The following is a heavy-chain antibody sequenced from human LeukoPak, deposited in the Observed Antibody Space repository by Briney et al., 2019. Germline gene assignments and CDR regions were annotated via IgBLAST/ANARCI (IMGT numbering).Heavy chain of an antibody. V-gene: IGHV4-39*02. CDR1: GGSISSNSYY. J-gene: IGHJ4*02. D-gene: IGHD3-22*01. Sequence: SETLSLTCTVSGGSISSNSYYWGWIRQPPGKGLEWIGSIYYSGSTYYNPSLKSRVTISVDTSKNQFSLRLSSVTAADTAVYYCARDYYDSSGYYELDYWGQGTLVTVSS. CDR3: ARDYYDSSGYYELDY. CDR2: IYYSGST.